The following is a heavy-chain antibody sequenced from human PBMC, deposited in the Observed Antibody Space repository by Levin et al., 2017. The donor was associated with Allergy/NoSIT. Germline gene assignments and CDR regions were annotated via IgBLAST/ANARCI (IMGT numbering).Heavy chain of an antibody. CDR3: TTYSSSWYYFDY. J-gene: IGHJ4*02. V-gene: IGHV3-15*01. D-gene: IGHD6-13*01. Sequence: PGGSLRLSCAASGFSFSNAWMSWARQAPGKGLEWVGRIKSKTDGGTIEYAAPVKGRFTISRDDSKNTLYLQMNSLKTEDTAVYYCTTYSSSWYYFDYWGQGTLVTVSS. CDR1: GFSFSNAW. CDR2: IKSKTDGGTI.